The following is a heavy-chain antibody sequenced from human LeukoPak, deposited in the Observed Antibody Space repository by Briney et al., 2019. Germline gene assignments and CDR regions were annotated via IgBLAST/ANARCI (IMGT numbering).Heavy chain of an antibody. Sequence: PGESLRLSCAASGFTFSTYWMHWVRQAPGKGLVWVSHINSDGYSTSYADSVKGRFTISRDNAKNTLYLQMNSLRAEDTAVYYCARDLQARGLWGQGTLVTVSS. CDR3: ARDLQARGL. CDR1: GFTFSTYW. V-gene: IGHV3-74*01. D-gene: IGHD3-10*01. J-gene: IGHJ4*02. CDR2: INSDGYST.